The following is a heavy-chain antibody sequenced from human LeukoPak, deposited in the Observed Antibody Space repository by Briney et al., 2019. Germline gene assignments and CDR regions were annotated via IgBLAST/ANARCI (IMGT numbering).Heavy chain of an antibody. V-gene: IGHV3-7*01. CDR1: GFTFSSYW. D-gene: IGHD6-6*01. CDR2: IKQDGSEK. J-gene: IGHJ4*02. CDR3: ARIYSSSSGYFDY. Sequence: GGSLRLSCAASGFTFSSYWMSWVRQAPGKGLEWVANIKQDGSEKYYVDSVKGRFTISRDNAKNSLYLQMNSLRAEGTAVYYCARIYSSSSGYFDYWGQGTLVTVSS.